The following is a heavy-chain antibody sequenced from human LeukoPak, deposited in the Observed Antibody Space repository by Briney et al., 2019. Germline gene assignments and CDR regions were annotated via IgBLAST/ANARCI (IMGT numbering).Heavy chain of an antibody. CDR2: IYHSGNT. CDR1: GYSISTSYY. V-gene: IGHV4-38-2*02. D-gene: IGHD3-22*01. CDR3: ARGSGSSGYYYQPIHPYYYMDV. J-gene: IGHJ6*03. Sequence: SETLSLTCTVSGYSISTSYYWGWIRQPPGKGLEWIGSIYHSGNTYYNPSLKSRVTISVDTSKNQFSLKLSSVTAADTAVYYCARGSGSSGYYYQPIHPYYYMDVWGKGTTVTISS.